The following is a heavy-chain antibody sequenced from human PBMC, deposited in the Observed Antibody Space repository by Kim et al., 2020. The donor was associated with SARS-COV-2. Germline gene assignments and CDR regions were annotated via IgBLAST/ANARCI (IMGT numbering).Heavy chain of an antibody. D-gene: IGHD3-3*01. J-gene: IGHJ5*02. Sequence: AQKFQGRVTMTRNTSISTAYMELSSLRSEDTAVYYCARGDGWRGLNWFDPWGQGTLVTVSS. V-gene: IGHV1-8*01. CDR3: ARGDGWRGLNWFDP.